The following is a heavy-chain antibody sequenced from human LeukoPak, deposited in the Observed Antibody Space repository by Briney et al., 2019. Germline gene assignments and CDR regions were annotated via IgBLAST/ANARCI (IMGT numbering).Heavy chain of an antibody. CDR2: VIPIYGTP. D-gene: IGHD7-27*01. CDR3: ARDHWGIVENGYDYFYYDMDV. CDR1: GGSFSTSG. V-gene: IGHV1-69*05. J-gene: IGHJ6*02. Sequence: SVKVSCKASGGSFSTSGFSWVRQAPGQGLEWMRGVIPIYGTPSYAQKFQGRVTITTDESTSTAYMELSSLRSEDTAVYYCARDHWGIVENGYDYFYYDMDVWGQGTTVTVSS.